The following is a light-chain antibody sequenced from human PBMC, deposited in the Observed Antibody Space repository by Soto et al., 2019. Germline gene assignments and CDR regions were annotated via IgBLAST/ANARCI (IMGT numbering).Light chain of an antibody. Sequence: QSALTQPASVSGSPGQSITISCTGTSSDVGGYNYVSWYQQHPGKAPKLMIYXVXNRXXXXSXXXSGSKSGNTASLTISGXXXXXXXXXYCSSYTSSSTYVFGTGTKVTVL. CDR1: SSDVGGYNY. V-gene: IGLV2-14*01. CDR3: SSYTSSSTYV. CDR2: XVX. J-gene: IGLJ1*01.